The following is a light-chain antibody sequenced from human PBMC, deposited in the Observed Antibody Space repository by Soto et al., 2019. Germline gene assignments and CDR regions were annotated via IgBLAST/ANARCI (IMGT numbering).Light chain of an antibody. Sequence: QSVLTQPASVSGSPGQSITISCTGTSSDVGGYDFVSWYQQHPGKAPKLMIFDVNNRPSRVSNRFSGSKSGNTASLTISGLQAEDEADYYCSSYTSSSTPRVFGGGTKLTVL. CDR1: SSDVGGYDF. CDR2: DVN. J-gene: IGLJ2*01. CDR3: SSYTSSSTPRV. V-gene: IGLV2-14*03.